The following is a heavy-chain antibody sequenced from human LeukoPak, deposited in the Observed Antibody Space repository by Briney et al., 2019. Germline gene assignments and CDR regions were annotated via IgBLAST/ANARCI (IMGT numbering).Heavy chain of an antibody. CDR1: GFTFNKYW. J-gene: IGHJ4*02. V-gene: IGHV3-7*03. CDR3: AKDLKLIAAARLDY. CDR2: IKEDGGEK. D-gene: IGHD6-13*01. Sequence: GGFLRLSCAASGFTFNKYWMSWVRQTPGKGLEWVANIKEDGGEKHYVDSVKGRFTISRDNAKNSLYLQMNSLRAEDTAVYYCAKDLKLIAAARLDYWGQGTLVTVSS.